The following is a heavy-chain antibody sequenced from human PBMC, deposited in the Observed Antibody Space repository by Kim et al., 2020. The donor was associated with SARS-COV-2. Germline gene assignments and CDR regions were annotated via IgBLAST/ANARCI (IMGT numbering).Heavy chain of an antibody. CDR2: IYYSGST. CDR1: GGSISSSSYY. CDR3: ARQLRGVGFYYYYYGMDV. J-gene: IGHJ6*02. D-gene: IGHD2-15*01. V-gene: IGHV4-39*01. Sequence: SETLSLTCTVSGGSISSSSYYWGWIRQPPGKGLEWIGSIYYSGSTYYNPSLKSRVTISVDTSKNQFSLELSSVTAADTAVYYCARQLRGVGFYYYYYGMDVWGQGTTVTVSS.